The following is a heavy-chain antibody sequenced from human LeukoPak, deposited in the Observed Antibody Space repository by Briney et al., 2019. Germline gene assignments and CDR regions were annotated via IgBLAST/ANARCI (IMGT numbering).Heavy chain of an antibody. CDR3: ARVLDEDLPYYYGMDV. V-gene: IGHV7-4-1*02. Sequence: GASVKVSCKASGYTFTSYGMNWVRQAPGQGLEWMGWINTNTGNPTYAQGFTGRFVFSLDTSVSTAYLQISSLKAEDTAVYYCARVLDEDLPYYYGMDVWGQGTTVTVSS. CDR1: GYTFTSYG. J-gene: IGHJ6*02. CDR2: INTNTGNP.